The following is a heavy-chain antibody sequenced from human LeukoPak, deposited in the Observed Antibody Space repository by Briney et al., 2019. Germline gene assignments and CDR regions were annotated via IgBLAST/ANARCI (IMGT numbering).Heavy chain of an antibody. D-gene: IGHD2-2*02. CDR2: IYTSGST. V-gene: IGHV4-61*02. J-gene: IGHJ2*01. Sequence: SETLSLTCTVSGGSISSGIYYWSWIRQPAGKGLEWIGRIYTSGSTNYNPSLKSRVTISVDTSKNQFSLKLSSVTAADTAVYYCARVRYCSSTSCYKAYWYFDLWGRGTLITVSS. CDR3: ARVRYCSSTSCYKAYWYFDL. CDR1: GGSISSGIYY.